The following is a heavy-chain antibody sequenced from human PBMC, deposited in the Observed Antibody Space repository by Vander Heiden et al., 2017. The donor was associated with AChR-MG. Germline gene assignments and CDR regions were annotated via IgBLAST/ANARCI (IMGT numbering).Heavy chain of an antibody. CDR2: IFHSGST. V-gene: IGHV4-4*02. CDR3: ARGGDYSWSD. Sequence: QVQLQESGPGLVKPSGTLSLTCAVSGDSISSYIWWSWVRQPPGKGLEWIGEIFHSGSTNYNTSRESRVTISVDKSKNQFSLKLTSVTAADTAVYYCARGGDYSWSDWGQGTLVTVSS. J-gene: IGHJ4*02. CDR1: GDSISSYIW. D-gene: IGHD3-16*01.